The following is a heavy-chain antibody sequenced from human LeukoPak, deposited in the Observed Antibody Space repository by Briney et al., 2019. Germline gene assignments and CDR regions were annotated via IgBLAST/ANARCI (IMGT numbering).Heavy chain of an antibody. CDR1: GGSLHRSL. CDR2: IYSSGTT. CDR3: GRRQAVDGPIDN. J-gene: IGHJ4*02. Sequence: SETLSLTCVVSGGSLHRSLWPWVRQPPGKGLEWIGRIYSSGTTDYSPSLKSRLTISIDTSKNQFSLRLAPVTAADTAVYCGRRQAVDGPIDNWGQGILVAVSS. D-gene: IGHD3/OR15-3a*01. V-gene: IGHV4-59*01.